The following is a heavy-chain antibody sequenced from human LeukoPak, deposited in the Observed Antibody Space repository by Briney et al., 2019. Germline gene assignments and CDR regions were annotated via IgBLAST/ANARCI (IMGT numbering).Heavy chain of an antibody. CDR3: ARDSSYYDSSGGDDY. Sequence: SVKVSCKASGGTFSSYAISWVRQAPGQGLEWMGGIIPIFGTANYAQKFQGRVTITADKSTSTAYMELSSLRSEDTAVYYCARDSSYYDSSGGDDYWGQGTLVTVSS. J-gene: IGHJ4*02. CDR2: IIPIFGTA. D-gene: IGHD3-22*01. CDR1: GGTFSSYA. V-gene: IGHV1-69*06.